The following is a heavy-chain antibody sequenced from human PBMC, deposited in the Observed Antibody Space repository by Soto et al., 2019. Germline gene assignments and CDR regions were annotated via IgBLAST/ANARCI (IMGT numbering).Heavy chain of an antibody. Sequence: QVQLVESGGGVVQPGRSLRLSCAASGFTFSSYAMHWVRQAPGKGLEWVAVISYDGSNKYYADSVKGRFTISRDNSKNTLYLQMNSLRAEDTAVYYCAGSATVTTRVDYWGQGTLVTVSS. CDR1: GFTFSSYA. CDR3: AGSATVTTRVDY. D-gene: IGHD4-17*01. V-gene: IGHV3-30-3*01. J-gene: IGHJ4*02. CDR2: ISYDGSNK.